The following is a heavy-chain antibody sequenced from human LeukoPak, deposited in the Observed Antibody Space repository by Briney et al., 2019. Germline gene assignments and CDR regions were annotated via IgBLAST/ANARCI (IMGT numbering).Heavy chain of an antibody. Sequence: PSETLSLTCTVSGGSISSNYWSWIRQPAGKGLEWIGRIYTSGSTNYNPSLKSRVTMSVDTSKNQFSLKLNSVTAADTAVHYCARDPGLTSIAARYFDYWGQGTLVTVSS. CDR1: GGSISSNY. V-gene: IGHV4-4*07. CDR2: IYTSGST. J-gene: IGHJ4*02. CDR3: ARDPGLTSIAARYFDY. D-gene: IGHD6-6*01.